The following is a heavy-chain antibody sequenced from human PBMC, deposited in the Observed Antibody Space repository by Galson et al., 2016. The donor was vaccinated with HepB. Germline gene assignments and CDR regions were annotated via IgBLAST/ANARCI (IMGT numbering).Heavy chain of an antibody. CDR3: AKARASFGVATADNWFDP. D-gene: IGHD3-3*01. CDR2: ISYDGINK. J-gene: IGHJ5*02. CDR1: GLTFSSYT. Sequence: SLRLSCAASGLTFSSYTFHWVRQAPGKGLEWVAVISYDGINKYYGDSVKGRFTVSRDNSKSTLDLQMNSLRVEDTAVYYCAKARASFGVATADNWFDPCGHGALVTVSS. V-gene: IGHV3-30*04.